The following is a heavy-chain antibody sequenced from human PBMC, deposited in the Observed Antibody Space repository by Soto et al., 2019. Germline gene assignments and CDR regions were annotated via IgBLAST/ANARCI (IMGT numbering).Heavy chain of an antibody. J-gene: IGHJ4*02. CDR3: ARLTSWDFFYY. CDR2: IYYSGNT. D-gene: IGHD2-2*01. Sequence: SETLSLTCTVSGGSISSYYWIWIRQPPGKRLKWIGHIYYSGNTNYNPSLKSRVTISIDTSKSQFSLNLSSVTASDTAVYYCARLTSWDFFYYCGQVIQVTFSS. CDR1: GGSISSYY. V-gene: IGHV4-59*01.